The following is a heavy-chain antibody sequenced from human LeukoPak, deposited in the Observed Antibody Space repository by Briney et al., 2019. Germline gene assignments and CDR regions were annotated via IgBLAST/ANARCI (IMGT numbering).Heavy chain of an antibody. V-gene: IGHV1-3*01. D-gene: IGHD2-15*01. CDR1: GYTFTSYA. J-gene: IGHJ4*02. Sequence: VSVKVSCKASGYTFTSYAMHWVRQAPGQRLEWMGWINAGNGNTKYSQKFQGRVTITRDTSASTAYMELSSLRSEDTAVYYCTREGPIAGPDYWGQGTLVTVSS. CDR2: INAGNGNT. CDR3: TREGPIAGPDY.